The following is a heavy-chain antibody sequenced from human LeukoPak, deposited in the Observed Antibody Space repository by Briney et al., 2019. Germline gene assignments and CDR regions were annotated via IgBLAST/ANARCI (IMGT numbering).Heavy chain of an antibody. Sequence: SETLSLTCTVSGGSISSYYRSWIRQPPGKGLEWIGYIYYSGSTNYNPSLKSRVTISVDTSKNQFSLKLSSVTAADTAVYYCAREGIGNAFDIWGQGTMVTVSS. J-gene: IGHJ3*02. CDR1: GGSISSYY. CDR3: AREGIGNAFDI. V-gene: IGHV4-59*01. D-gene: IGHD6-13*01. CDR2: IYYSGST.